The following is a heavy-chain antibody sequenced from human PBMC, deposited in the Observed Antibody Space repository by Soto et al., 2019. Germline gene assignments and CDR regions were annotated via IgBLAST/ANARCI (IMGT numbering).Heavy chain of an antibody. V-gene: IGHV3-33*01. J-gene: IGHJ6*01. CDR1: GFAFSTYS. CDR3: ARDPRAYPAFLPGDARSYYTIMDV. D-gene: IGHD3-22*01. Sequence: SELSLRRSCAACGFAFSTYSMHWVRHAPGKGLEWVSVIWFDGNNKTYADSVKGRCTISRDNSKSTLYLQVNSRSAEDTSVYYSARDPRAYPAFLPGDARSYYTIMDVCGQGTTVTVS. CDR2: IWFDGNNK.